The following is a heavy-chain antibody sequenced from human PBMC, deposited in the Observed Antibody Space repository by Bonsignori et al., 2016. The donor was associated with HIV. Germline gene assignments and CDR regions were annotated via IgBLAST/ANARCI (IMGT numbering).Heavy chain of an antibody. CDR2: IYSGGST. D-gene: IGHD6-19*01. Sequence: VRQAPGKGLEWVSVIYSGGSTYYADSVKGRFTISRDNSKNTLYLQMNSLRAEDTAVYYCARDSGWDRAGEMGRQWLAPGDYWGQGTLVTVSS. V-gene: IGHV3-66*01. CDR3: ARDSGWDRAGEMGRQWLAPGDY. J-gene: IGHJ4*02.